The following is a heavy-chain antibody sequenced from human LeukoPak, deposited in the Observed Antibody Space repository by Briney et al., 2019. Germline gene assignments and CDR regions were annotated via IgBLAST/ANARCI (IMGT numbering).Heavy chain of an antibody. CDR2: IRSKANSYAA. D-gene: IGHD2-2*01. V-gene: IGHV3-73*01. Sequence: GGSLRLSCAASGFTFSGSAMHWVRQASGKGLEWVGRIRSKANSYAAAYAASVKGRFTISRDDSKNTAYLQMNSLKTEDTAVYYCTITRVDIVDYWGQGTLVTVSS. CDR3: TITRVDIVDY. J-gene: IGHJ4*02. CDR1: GFTFSGSA.